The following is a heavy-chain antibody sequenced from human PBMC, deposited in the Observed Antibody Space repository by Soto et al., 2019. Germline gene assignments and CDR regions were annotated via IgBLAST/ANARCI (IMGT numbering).Heavy chain of an antibody. J-gene: IGHJ6*02. V-gene: IGHV3-23*01. CDR1: GSTFSSYA. D-gene: IGHD5-12*01. CDR3: AAKRSGYDLDYYYGMDV. CDR2: ISGSGGST. Sequence: PGGSLRLSCAASGSTFSSYAMSWVRQAPGKGLEWVSAISGSGGSTYYADSVKGRFTISRDNSKNTLYLQMNSLRAEDTAVYYCAAKRSGYDLDYYYGMDVWGQGTTVTVSS.